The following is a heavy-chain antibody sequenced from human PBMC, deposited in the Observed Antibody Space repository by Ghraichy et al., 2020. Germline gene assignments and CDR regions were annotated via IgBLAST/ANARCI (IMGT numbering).Heavy chain of an antibody. CDR1: GFTFSDYY. V-gene: IGHV3-11*01. CDR3: ARVRRTAVTPDHLDY. Sequence: GESLNISCAASGFTFSDYYMSWIRQAPGKGLEWVSYIISSGTTMYYEDSVKGRFTISRDNAKNSLFLQMNSLRAEDTAVYYCARVRRTAVTPDHLDYWGQGTLVTVSS. J-gene: IGHJ4*02. CDR2: IISSGTTM. D-gene: IGHD4-17*01.